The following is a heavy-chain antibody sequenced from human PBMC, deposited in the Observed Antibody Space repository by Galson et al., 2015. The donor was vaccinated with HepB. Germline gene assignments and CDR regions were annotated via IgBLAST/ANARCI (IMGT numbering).Heavy chain of an antibody. CDR3: ARLRRTTVTQYYFDY. V-gene: IGHV4-34*01. J-gene: IGHJ4*02. CDR2: INHSGST. CDR1: GGSFSDYY. D-gene: IGHD4-11*01. Sequence: LSLTCAVHGGSFSDYYWSCIRQPPGKGLEWIGEINHSGSTNCNPSLKSRVTISVDTSKNQFSLKLSSVTAADTAVYYCARLRRTTVTQYYFDYWGQGTLVTVSS.